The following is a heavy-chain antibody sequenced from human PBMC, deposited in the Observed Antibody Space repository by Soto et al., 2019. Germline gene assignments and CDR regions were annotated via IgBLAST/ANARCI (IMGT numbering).Heavy chain of an antibody. CDR3: ARLGAYYQAMDS. Sequence: QVQLQESGPALVKPSETLSLSCTVSDGSLSPNYWSWIRQPPGKGLERFGYIYFAGTTTYNPSHQSRVSISLDTSKNEVSLKLPSVTAADTAVYFWARLGAYYQAMDSWGQGTLVTVSS. V-gene: IGHV4-59*08. D-gene: IGHD3-22*01. J-gene: IGHJ1*01. CDR1: DGSLSPNY. CDR2: IYFAGTT.